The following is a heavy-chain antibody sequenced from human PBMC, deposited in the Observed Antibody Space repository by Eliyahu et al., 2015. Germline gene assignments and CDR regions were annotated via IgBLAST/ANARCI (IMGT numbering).Heavy chain of an antibody. D-gene: IGHD6-25*01. V-gene: IGHV3-9*01. J-gene: IGHJ3*02. CDR3: AKGGRGYTHTFDI. CDR2: ITWNSGTI. Sequence: EVQLVESGGGLVQAGRSLRLSCAASGFXFDDYAMHWVRQAPGKGLEWVSGITWNSGTIGYADSVKGRFTISRDNAKNSLNMLMNSLRAEDTAFYYCAKGGRGYTHTFDIWGQGTMVTVSS. CDR1: GFXFDDYA.